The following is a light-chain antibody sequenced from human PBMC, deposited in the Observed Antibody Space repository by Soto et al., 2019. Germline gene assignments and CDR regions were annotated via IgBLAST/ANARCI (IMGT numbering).Light chain of an antibody. CDR1: QSISSW. J-gene: IGKJ1*01. V-gene: IGKV1-5*03. Sequence: DIQVTQSPSTLSASVGDRVTITFRASQSISSWLAWYQQKPGKAPKLLINKASSLESGVPSRFSGSGSGTEFTLTISSLQPDDFATYYCQQYKIHTRTFGQGTKVDI. CDR3: QQYKIHTRT. CDR2: KAS.